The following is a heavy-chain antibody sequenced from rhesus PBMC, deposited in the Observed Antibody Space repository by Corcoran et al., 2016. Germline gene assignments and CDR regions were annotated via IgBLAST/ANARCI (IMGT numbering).Heavy chain of an antibody. J-gene: IGHJ4*01. V-gene: IGHV3-201*01. CDR1: GFTFDDYA. Sequence: EVQLVESGGGVVQPGGSLRLSCAASGFTFDDYAMHWVRQAPGKGLEWVSGISWSGGSTYYADSVKGQVTISRDNAKNSLYLQMGSLRAEDTALYYCARDLEGLADYWGQGVLVTVSS. CDR3: ARDLEGLADY. CDR2: ISWSGGST.